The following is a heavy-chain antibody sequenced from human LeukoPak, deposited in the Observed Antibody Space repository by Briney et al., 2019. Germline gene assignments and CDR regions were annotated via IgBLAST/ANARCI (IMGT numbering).Heavy chain of an antibody. J-gene: IGHJ4*02. CDR1: GFTFSSYG. Sequence: GGSLRLSCAASGFTFSSYGMHWVRQAPGKGLEWVAVISYDGSNKYYADSVKGRFTISRDNSKNTLYLQMNSLRAEDTAVYYCAKNGDGDYLDYWGQGTLVTVSS. CDR3: AKNGDGDYLDY. CDR2: ISYDGSNK. V-gene: IGHV3-30*18. D-gene: IGHD4-17*01.